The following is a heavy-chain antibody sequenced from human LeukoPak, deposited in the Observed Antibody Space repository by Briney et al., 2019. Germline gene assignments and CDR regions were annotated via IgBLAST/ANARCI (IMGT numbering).Heavy chain of an antibody. CDR3: AREESLYDSSGYPYY. D-gene: IGHD3-22*01. CDR2: INPSGGST. CDR1: GYTFTSYY. J-gene: IGHJ4*02. V-gene: IGHV1-46*01. Sequence: SVKVSCKASGYTFTSYYMRWVRQAPGQGLEWMGIINPSGGSTSYAKKFQGRVTMTRDTSTSTVYMELSSLRSEDTAVYYCAREESLYDSSGYPYYWGQGTLVTVSS.